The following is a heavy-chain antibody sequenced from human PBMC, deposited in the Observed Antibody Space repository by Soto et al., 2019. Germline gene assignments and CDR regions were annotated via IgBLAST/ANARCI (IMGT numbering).Heavy chain of an antibody. CDR2: INHSGIT. V-gene: IGHV4-34*01. J-gene: IGHJ6*02. CDR3: ARVATLYYYYYYGMDV. Sequence: SETLSLTCAVYGGSFSGYYWSWIRQPPGKGLEWIGEINHSGITNYNPSLKSRGTISVDTSKNQFSLKLSSVTAADTAVYYCARVATLYYYYYYGMDVWGQGTTVTVSS. CDR1: GGSFSGYY. D-gene: IGHD5-12*01.